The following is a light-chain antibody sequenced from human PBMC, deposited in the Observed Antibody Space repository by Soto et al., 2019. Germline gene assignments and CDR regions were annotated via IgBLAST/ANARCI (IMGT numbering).Light chain of an antibody. CDR2: SNN. Sequence: QLVLTQPPSASGTPGQRVTISCSGSSSNIGSHPVNWYQQLPGAAPKLLFYSNNQRPSGVPDRFSGSKSGTSASLAISGLQSEDEADYYCAAWDGSLNGVLFGGGTKLTVL. CDR3: AAWDGSLNGVL. CDR1: SSNIGSHP. V-gene: IGLV1-44*01. J-gene: IGLJ2*01.